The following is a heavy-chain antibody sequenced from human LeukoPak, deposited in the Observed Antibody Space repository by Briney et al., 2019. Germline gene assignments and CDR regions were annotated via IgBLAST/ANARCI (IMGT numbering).Heavy chain of an antibody. J-gene: IGHJ4*02. Sequence: GGSLRLSCAASGFNFSTYAMSWLRQAPGKGLEWVTAISGSGASTYYTDSVKGRFTISRDNSKNTLYLQMNSLRAEDTAVYYCAKDIGMVTRGVFDYWGQGTLVTVSS. CDR2: ISGSGAST. CDR3: AKDIGMVTRGVFDY. CDR1: GFNFSTYA. V-gene: IGHV3-23*01. D-gene: IGHD2-21*02.